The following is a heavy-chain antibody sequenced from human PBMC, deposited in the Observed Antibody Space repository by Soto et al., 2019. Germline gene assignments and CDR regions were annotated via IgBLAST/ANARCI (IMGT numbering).Heavy chain of an antibody. CDR3: ARDLSSWIQLWLPTRSDYYYGMDV. Sequence: SLRLSCAASGFTFSSYSMNWVRQAPGKGLEWVSSISSSSSYIYYADSVKGRFTISRDNAKNSLYLQMNSLRAEDTAVYYCARDLSSWIQLWLPTRSDYYYGMDVWGQGTTVTVSS. J-gene: IGHJ6*02. CDR1: GFTFSSYS. V-gene: IGHV3-21*01. CDR2: ISSSSSYI. D-gene: IGHD5-18*01.